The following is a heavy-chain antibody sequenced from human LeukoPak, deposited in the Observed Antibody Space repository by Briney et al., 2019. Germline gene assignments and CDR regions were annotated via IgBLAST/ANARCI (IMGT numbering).Heavy chain of an antibody. V-gene: IGHV3-21*01. CDR3: ARDRSYPDIVVVVAATPYYFDY. CDR2: ISSNRSYI. D-gene: IGHD2-15*01. CDR1: GFTFSSYS. Sequence: GGSLRLSCAASGFTFSSYSMNWVRQAPGKRLGWVSSISSNRSYIYYADSVKGRFTISRDNAKNSLYLQMNSLRAEDTAVYYCARDRSYPDIVVVVAATPYYFDYWGQGTLVTVSS. J-gene: IGHJ4*02.